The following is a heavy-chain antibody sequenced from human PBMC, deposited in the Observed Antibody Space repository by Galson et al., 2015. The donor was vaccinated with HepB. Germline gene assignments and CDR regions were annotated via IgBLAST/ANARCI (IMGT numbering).Heavy chain of an antibody. CDR2: IITIFGIA. CDR1: GGTFSRYA. D-gene: IGHD2-15*01. CDR3: ARDQGLGYCSGGSCKPDIPGWFDP. J-gene: IGHJ5*02. V-gene: IGHV1-69*13. Sequence: SVKVSCKASGGTFSRYAFSWVRQAPGQGLEWMGGIITIFGIANYAQKFQGRVTITADESTSTAYMELSSLRSEDTAVYYCARDQGLGYCSGGSCKPDIPGWFDPWGQGTLVTVSS.